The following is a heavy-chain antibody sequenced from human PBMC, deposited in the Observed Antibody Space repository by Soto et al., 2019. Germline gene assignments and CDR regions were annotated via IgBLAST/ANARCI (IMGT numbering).Heavy chain of an antibody. D-gene: IGHD2-21*02. CDR2: IYWDDDK. V-gene: IGHV2-5*02. CDR3: APGTESRPMDV. J-gene: IGHJ6*03. Sequence: SGPTLVTPTQTLTLTCTFSGFSLSTREVGVGWIRQPPGKALEWLALIYWDDDKRYSPSLKSRLTITKDTSKNQVVLTMTNMDPVDTATYYCAPGTESRPMDVWGKGTTATVSS. CDR1: GFSLSTREVG.